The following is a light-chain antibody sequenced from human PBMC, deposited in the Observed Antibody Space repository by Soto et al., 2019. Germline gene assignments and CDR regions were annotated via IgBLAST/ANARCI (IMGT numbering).Light chain of an antibody. J-gene: IGKJ5*01. CDR2: DAS. V-gene: IGKV3-11*01. CDR3: QQRSNWPIT. CDR1: QSVSSY. Sequence: EIVLTQSPATLSVSPGERATLSCRASQSVSSYLAWYKQKPGQAPRLLIYDASNRATGIPARFSGSGSGTEFTLTISSLEPEDFAVYYCQQRSNWPITFGQGTRLEIK.